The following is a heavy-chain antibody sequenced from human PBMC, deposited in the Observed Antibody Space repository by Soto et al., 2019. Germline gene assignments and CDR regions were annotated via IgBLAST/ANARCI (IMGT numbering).Heavy chain of an antibody. CDR2: ISAYNGNT. J-gene: IGHJ4*02. V-gene: IGHV1-18*01. CDR1: GYTFTSYG. CDR3: ARDIAGDDGGGYFDY. D-gene: IGHD4-17*01. Sequence: QVQLVQSGAEVKKPGASVKVSCKASGYTFTSYGISWVRQAPGQGLEWMGWISAYNGNTNYAQKLQGRVTMTTDTSTSTAYLELRSLRPADTAVYYCARDIAGDDGGGYFDYRGQGTLVTVSS.